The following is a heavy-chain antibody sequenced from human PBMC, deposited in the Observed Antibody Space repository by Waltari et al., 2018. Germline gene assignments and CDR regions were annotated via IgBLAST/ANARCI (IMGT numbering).Heavy chain of an antibody. Sequence: EVQLAESGGGLVQPGRSLRLSCTASGFTFGDSAMSWVRQAPGKGLEWVGFIRSKAYGGTTEYAASVKGRFTISRDDSKSIAYLQMNSLKTEDTAVYYCTSLPFPHYDFWSGYDYWGQGTLVTVSS. V-gene: IGHV3-49*04. CDR3: TSLPFPHYDFWSGYDY. D-gene: IGHD3-3*01. J-gene: IGHJ4*02. CDR1: GFTFGDSA. CDR2: IRSKAYGGTT.